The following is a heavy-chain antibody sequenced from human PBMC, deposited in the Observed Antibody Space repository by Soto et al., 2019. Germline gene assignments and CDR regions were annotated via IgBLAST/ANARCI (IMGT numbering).Heavy chain of an antibody. Sequence: SETLSLTCTVSGGSISSYYWSWIRQPPGKGLEWIGYIYYSGSTNYNPSLKSRVTISVDTSKNQFSLKLSSVTAADTAVYYCASQLWGQLEEAPPGPPDAFDIWGQGTMVTVSS. D-gene: IGHD3-10*01. V-gene: IGHV4-59*01. CDR3: ASQLWGQLEEAPPGPPDAFDI. J-gene: IGHJ3*02. CDR1: GGSISSYY. CDR2: IYYSGST.